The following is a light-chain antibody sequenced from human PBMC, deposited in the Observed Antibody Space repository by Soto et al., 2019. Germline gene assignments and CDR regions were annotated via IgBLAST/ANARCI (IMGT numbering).Light chain of an antibody. J-gene: IGLJ1*01. Sequence: QSALTQPASVSGSPGQSITISCTGPSSDVGSYNLVSWYQHHPGKAPKLMIYDVTKRPSGVRDRFSASKSGNTASLTISGLQAEDEADYYCCSYAGSYTYVFGTGTKLTVL. CDR2: DVT. CDR3: CSYAGSYTYV. CDR1: SSDVGSYNL. V-gene: IGLV2-11*01.